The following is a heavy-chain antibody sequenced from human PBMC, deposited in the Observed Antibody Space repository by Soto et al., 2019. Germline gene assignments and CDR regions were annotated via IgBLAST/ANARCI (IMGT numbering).Heavy chain of an antibody. D-gene: IGHD6-13*01. V-gene: IGHV4-4*02. CDR2: IYHSGSP. CDR3: ARGSGGSSSWYVTRSYNQHAMDV. CDR1: GRSIIMSDW. Sequence: SEPLSLAGGVWGRSIIMSDWWSWFRQPPGKGLEWVGEIYHSGSPNYNPSLKSRVTISVDTSKNQFSLKLSSGTAADTAVYYCARGSGGSSSWYVTRSYNQHAMDVWAQGTTVT. J-gene: IGHJ6*02.